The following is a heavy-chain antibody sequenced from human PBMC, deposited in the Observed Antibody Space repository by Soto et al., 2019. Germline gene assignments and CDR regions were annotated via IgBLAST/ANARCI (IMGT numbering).Heavy chain of an antibody. V-gene: IGHV3-30*04. D-gene: IGHD7-27*01. Sequence: PGGSLRLSCAASGFSFSSYTMHWVRQTPGKGLERVAVISHDGGDKYYADSVKGRFTISRDNSKNTLYLQMNSLRVEDTAMYYCAKAWGIDYWGQGTLVTVSS. CDR2: ISHDGGDK. CDR3: AKAWGIDY. J-gene: IGHJ4*02. CDR1: GFSFSSYT.